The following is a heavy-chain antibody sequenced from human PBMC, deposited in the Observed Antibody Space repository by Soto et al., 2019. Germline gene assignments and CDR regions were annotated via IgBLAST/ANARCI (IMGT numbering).Heavy chain of an antibody. Sequence: PGGSLRLSCAASGFTFSSYSMNWVRQAPGKGLEWVSSISSSSSYIYYADSVKGRFTISRDNAKNSLYLQMNSLRAEDTAVYYCARVNILAGTNDYWGQGTLVTVSS. D-gene: IGHD1-7*01. V-gene: IGHV3-21*01. CDR1: GFTFSSYS. CDR2: ISSSSSYI. J-gene: IGHJ4*02. CDR3: ARVNILAGTNDY.